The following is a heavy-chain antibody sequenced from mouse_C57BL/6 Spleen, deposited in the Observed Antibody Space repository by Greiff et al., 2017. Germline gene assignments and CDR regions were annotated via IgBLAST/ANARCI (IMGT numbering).Heavy chain of an antibody. CDR1: GYTFTSYW. D-gene: IGHD2-4*01. J-gene: IGHJ2*01. Sequence: VQLQQPGAELVKPGASVKMSCKASGYTFTSYWLTWVKQRPGQGLAWIGDIYPGSGSTNSNEKFKSKATLTVDTSSSTAYMQLSRLTSEDSAVYDCARDDYKPKRYYFDYWGQGTTLTVSS. CDR3: ARDDYKPKRYYFDY. V-gene: IGHV1-55*01. CDR2: IYPGSGST.